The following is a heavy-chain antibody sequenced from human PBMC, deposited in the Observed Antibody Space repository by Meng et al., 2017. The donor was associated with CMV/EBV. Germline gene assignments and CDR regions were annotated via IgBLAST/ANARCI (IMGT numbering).Heavy chain of an antibody. CDR2: ITNSGNTI. CDR3: ARDGDTIAASFGMDV. J-gene: IGHJ6*02. V-gene: IGHV3-11*01. Sequence: GESLKISCAASGFTFSDYYMSWIRQAPEKGLEWVSYITNSGNTIYDADSVKGRFSISRDNARNSLYLQMNSLRAEDTAVYYCARDGDTIAASFGMDVWGQGTTVTVSS. D-gene: IGHD6-6*01. CDR1: GFTFSDYY.